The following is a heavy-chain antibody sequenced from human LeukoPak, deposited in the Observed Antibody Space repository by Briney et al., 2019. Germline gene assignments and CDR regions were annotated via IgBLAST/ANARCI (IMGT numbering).Heavy chain of an antibody. J-gene: IGHJ4*02. CDR3: ARSYGSGSYLFDY. D-gene: IGHD3-10*01. CDR2: INPNSGGT. V-gene: IGHV1-2*06. Sequence: ASVKVSCKASGYTFTGYYMHWVRQAPGQGLEWMGRINPNSGGTNYAQKFQGRVTMTRDTSISTAHMELSRLRSDDTAVYYCARSYGSGSYLFDYWGQGTLVTVSS. CDR1: GYTFTGYY.